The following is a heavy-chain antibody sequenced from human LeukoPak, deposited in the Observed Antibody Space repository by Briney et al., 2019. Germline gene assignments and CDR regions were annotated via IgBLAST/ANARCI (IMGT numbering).Heavy chain of an antibody. CDR3: AKDNSHWLYDY. Sequence: GGCLRLSYAASVFIFRRTSMHGVREAPARGLEYVAVISFNWNIKNFADAVKGRYPNSRDNSKNSLYRQMNTLRSEDTPFYLFAKDNSHWLYDYSGRGKVVTVSS. V-gene: IGHV3-30-3*01. CDR2: ISFNWNIK. CDR1: VFIFRRTS. J-gene: IGHJ4*02. D-gene: IGHD1-1*01.